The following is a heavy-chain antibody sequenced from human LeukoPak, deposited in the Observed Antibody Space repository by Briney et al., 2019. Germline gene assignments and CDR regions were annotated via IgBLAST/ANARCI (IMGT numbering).Heavy chain of an antibody. CDR2: IYYSGST. V-gene: IGHV4-59*05. CDR1: GGSISSYY. Sequence: PSETLSLTCTVSGGSISSYYWSWIRQPPGKGLEWIGSIYYSGSTYYNPSLKSRVTISVDTSKNQFSLKLSSVTAADTAVYYCARHGRIQLWHDYWGQGTLVTVSS. J-gene: IGHJ4*02. CDR3: ARHGRIQLWHDY. D-gene: IGHD5-18*01.